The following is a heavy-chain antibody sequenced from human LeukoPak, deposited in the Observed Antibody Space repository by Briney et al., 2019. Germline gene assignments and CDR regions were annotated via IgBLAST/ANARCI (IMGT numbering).Heavy chain of an antibody. J-gene: IGHJ4*02. Sequence: PGGSLRLSCAASGFTFSGSAMHWVRQASGKGLEWVGRIRSKANSYATAYAASVKGRFTISRDDSKNTAYLQMNSLKTEDTAVYYCTRLGDPGGYWGQGTLVTVSS. CDR3: TRLGDPGGY. CDR1: GFTFSGSA. V-gene: IGHV3-73*01. CDR2: IRSKANSYAT. D-gene: IGHD3-16*01.